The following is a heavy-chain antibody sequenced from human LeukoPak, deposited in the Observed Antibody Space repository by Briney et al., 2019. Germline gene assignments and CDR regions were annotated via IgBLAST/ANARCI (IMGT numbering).Heavy chain of an antibody. D-gene: IGHD4-11*01. Sequence: GASVTVSCKVSGNTLTGLSVHWLRQAPGKGLEWMGGFGPEDGETIYALKFQGRVIITEDTPTDTAFMELSNLRSEDTAVYYCATDYRDYYYYYYALDVWGQGTTVTVSS. J-gene: IGHJ6*02. CDR3: ATDYRDYYYYYYALDV. CDR2: FGPEDGET. CDR1: GNTLTGLS. V-gene: IGHV1-24*01.